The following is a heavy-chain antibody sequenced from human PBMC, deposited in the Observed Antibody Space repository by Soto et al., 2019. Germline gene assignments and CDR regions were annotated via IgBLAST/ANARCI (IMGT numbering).Heavy chain of an antibody. CDR3: ARENSYYYDSSGYSDAFDI. J-gene: IGHJ3*02. CDR1: GFTFSSCA. Sequence: GGSLRLSCAASGFTFSSCAMGWVRQAPGKGLEWVSDIIDSGASTYYADSVKGRFTISRDNSKSTLYLQMNSLRDEDTAVYYCARENSYYYDSSGYSDAFDIWGQGTMVTVS. D-gene: IGHD3-22*01. CDR2: IIDSGAST. V-gene: IGHV3-23*01.